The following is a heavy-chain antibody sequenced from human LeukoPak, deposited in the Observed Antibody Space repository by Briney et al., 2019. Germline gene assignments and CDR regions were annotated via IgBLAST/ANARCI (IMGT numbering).Heavy chain of an antibody. CDR2: ISSGTYTI. D-gene: IGHD3-3*01. CDR3: ARDGSRYDHFDN. Sequence: GGSLRLSCAASGFTFSRDSMNWVRQAPGKGLEWISFISSGTYTIYYADPVKGRFTISRDNAKNSLFVQMNTLRAENTAVYYCARDGSRYDHFDNWGQGTLVTVSS. J-gene: IGHJ4*02. CDR1: GFTFSRDS. V-gene: IGHV3-48*04.